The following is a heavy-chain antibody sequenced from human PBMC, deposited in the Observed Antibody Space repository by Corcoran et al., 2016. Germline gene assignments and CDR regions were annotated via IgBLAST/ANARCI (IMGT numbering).Heavy chain of an antibody. CDR3: ARRADMVRGVYYYYYGMDV. CDR1: GGSFSGYY. V-gene: IGHV4-34*01. J-gene: IGHJ6*02. CDR2: INHSGST. Sequence: QVQLQQWGAGLLKPSETLSLTCAVYGGSFSGYYWSWIRQPPGKGLEWIGEINHSGSTNYNPSLKSRVTISVDTSNNQFSLKLSSVTAADTAVYYWARRADMVRGVYYYYYGMDVWGQGTTVTVSS. D-gene: IGHD3-10*01.